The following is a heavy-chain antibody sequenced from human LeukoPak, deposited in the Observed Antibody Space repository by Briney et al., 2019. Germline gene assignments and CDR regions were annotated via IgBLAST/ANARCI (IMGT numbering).Heavy chain of an antibody. CDR2: IKQDGSEK. CDR1: GFTFSSYG. CDR3: ARDFLHLGG. D-gene: IGHD3-16*01. J-gene: IGHJ3*01. V-gene: IGHV3-7*01. Sequence: PGGSLRLSCAASGFTFSSYGMSWVRQAPGKGLEWVANIKQDGSEKYYVDSVKGRFTISRDNAKNTLYLQMSSLRAEDTAVYYCARDFLHLGGWGQGTMVTVSS.